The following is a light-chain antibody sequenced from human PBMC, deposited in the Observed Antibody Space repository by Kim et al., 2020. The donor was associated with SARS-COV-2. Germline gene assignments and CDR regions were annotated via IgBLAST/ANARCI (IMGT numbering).Light chain of an antibody. V-gene: IGLV1-40*01. CDR1: SSNIGAGYD. Sequence: QSVLTQPPSVSGAPGQRVTISCTGGSSNIGAGYDVQWYQQLPGTAPKVLIYGNNNRPSGVPDRFSGSKSGTSASLAITGLQPEDEADYYCQSYDSSLTGSIFGGGTQLTVL. CDR3: QSYDSSLTGSI. CDR2: GNN. J-gene: IGLJ2*01.